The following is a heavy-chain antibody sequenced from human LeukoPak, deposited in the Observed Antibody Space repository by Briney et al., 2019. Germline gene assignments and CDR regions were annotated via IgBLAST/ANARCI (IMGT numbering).Heavy chain of an antibody. J-gene: IGHJ4*02. CDR1: GGSIKSHF. D-gene: IGHD1-26*01. V-gene: IGHV4-59*11. CDR2: MFHSGTT. CDR3: ARSGGTWSYNY. Sequence: SETLSLTCTVSGGSIKSHFWSWVRQPPGKRLEWIGYMFHSGTTNYNPSLKSRVTISVDTSKNQFSLRLTSVTAADTAVYYCARSGGTWSYNYWGQGTLVTVSS.